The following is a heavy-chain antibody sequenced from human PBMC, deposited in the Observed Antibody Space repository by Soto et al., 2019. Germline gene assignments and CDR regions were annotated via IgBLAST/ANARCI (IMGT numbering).Heavy chain of an antibody. Sequence: ASVKVSCKASGYIFINYGITWVRQAPGQGLEWMGWIGGYNGNTKYADKLQGRVTMTTDTSTTTAYMELRSLRSDDTAVYYCARDEVPAANWLDRWGQGTQVTVSS. V-gene: IGHV1-18*01. D-gene: IGHD2-2*01. CDR1: GYIFINYG. CDR2: IGGYNGNT. CDR3: ARDEVPAANWLDR. J-gene: IGHJ5*02.